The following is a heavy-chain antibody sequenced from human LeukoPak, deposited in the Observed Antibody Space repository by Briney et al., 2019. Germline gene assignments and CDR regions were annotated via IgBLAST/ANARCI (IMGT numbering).Heavy chain of an antibody. CDR2: IIPILGIA. V-gene: IGHV1-69*02. Sequence: KISCKGSGGTFSSYTISWVRQAPGQGLEWMGRIIPILGIANYAQKFQGRVTITADKSTSTAYMELSSLRSEDTAVYYCARAGNYYDSSGYFAHGWFDPWGQGTLVTVSS. CDR1: GGTFSSYT. D-gene: IGHD3-22*01. J-gene: IGHJ5*02. CDR3: ARAGNYYDSSGYFAHGWFDP.